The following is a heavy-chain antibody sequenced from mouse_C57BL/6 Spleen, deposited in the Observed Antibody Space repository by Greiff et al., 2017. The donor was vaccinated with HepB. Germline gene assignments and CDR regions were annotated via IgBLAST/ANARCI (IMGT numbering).Heavy chain of an antibody. J-gene: IGHJ1*03. CDR1: GYTFTSYW. V-gene: IGHV1-50*01. CDR2: IDPSDSYT. CDR3: ARGYDVGYWYFDV. D-gene: IGHD2-2*01. Sequence: VQLQQPGAELVKPGASVKLSCKASGYTFTSYWMQWVNQRPGQGLEWIGEIDPSDSYTNYNQKFKGKATLTVDTSSSTAYMQLSSLTSEDSAVYYCARGYDVGYWYFDVWGTGTTVTVSS.